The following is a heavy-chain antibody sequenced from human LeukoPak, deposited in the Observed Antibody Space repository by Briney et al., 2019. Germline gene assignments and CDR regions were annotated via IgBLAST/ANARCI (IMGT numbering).Heavy chain of an antibody. CDR3: AGERGNYDILTGYPDY. J-gene: IGHJ4*02. D-gene: IGHD3-9*01. CDR1: GYTFTGYY. CDR2: INPNSGGT. Sequence: ASVKVSCKASGYTFTGYYMHWVRQAPGQGLEWMGWINPNSGGTNYAQKFQGRVTMTRDTSTSTAYMELSRLRSDDTAVYYCAGERGNYDILTGYPDYWGQGTLVTVSS. V-gene: IGHV1-2*02.